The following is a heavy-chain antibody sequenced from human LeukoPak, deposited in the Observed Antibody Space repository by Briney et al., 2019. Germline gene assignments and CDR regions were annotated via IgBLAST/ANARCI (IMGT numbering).Heavy chain of an antibody. CDR2: INHSGST. V-gene: IGHV4-34*01. D-gene: IGHD3-16*02. CDR3: AVGVIVKGYWFDP. Sequence: SETLSLTCAVYGGSFSGYYWSWIRQPPGKGLEWIGEINHSGSTYYNPSLKSRVTISVDTSKNQFSLKLSSVTAADTAVYYCAVGVIVKGYWFDPWGQGTLVTVSS. CDR1: GGSFSGYY. J-gene: IGHJ5*02.